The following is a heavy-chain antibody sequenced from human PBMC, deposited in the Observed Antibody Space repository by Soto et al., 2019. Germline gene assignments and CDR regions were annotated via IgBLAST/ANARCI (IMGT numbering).Heavy chain of an antibody. J-gene: IGHJ4*02. V-gene: IGHV1-18*04. D-gene: IGHD2-15*01. CDR2: ISAYNGNT. Sequence: QVQLVQSGAEVKKPGASVKVSCKASGYTFTSYGISWVRQAPGQVLEWMGWISAYNGNTNYAQKLQGRVTMTTDTATSTAYMELRSLRSDDTAVYYCARVARYCSGGSCYGNDYWGQGTLVTVSS. CDR3: ARVARYCSGGSCYGNDY. CDR1: GYTFTSYG.